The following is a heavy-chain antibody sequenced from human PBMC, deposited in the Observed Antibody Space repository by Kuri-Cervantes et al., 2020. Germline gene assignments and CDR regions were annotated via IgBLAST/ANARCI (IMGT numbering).Heavy chain of an antibody. J-gene: IGHJ3*02. CDR1: GGSFSGYY. D-gene: IGHD1-26*01. Sequence: SETLSLTCAVYGGSFSGYYWSWIRQPPGKGLEWIGEITHSGSTYYNPSLKSRVTISVDTSKNQFSLKLSSVTAADTAVYYCARRGGSYLYDAFDIWGQGTMVTVSS. V-gene: IGHV4-34*01. CDR3: ARRGGSYLYDAFDI. CDR2: ITHSGST.